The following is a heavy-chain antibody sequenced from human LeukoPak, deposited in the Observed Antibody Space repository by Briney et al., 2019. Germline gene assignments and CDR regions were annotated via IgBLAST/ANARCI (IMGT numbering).Heavy chain of an antibody. Sequence: GGSLRLSCAAFGFTVSDNYMGWVRQAPGKGLEWVSVIFSGGSASYADSVKGRFTISRDNSRNRLYLQMKSLRAEDTAVYYCARARYSSSWYTEDYGMDVWGQGTTVTVSS. D-gene: IGHD6-13*01. J-gene: IGHJ6*02. CDR3: ARARYSSSWYTEDYGMDV. V-gene: IGHV3-53*01. CDR1: GFTVSDNY. CDR2: IFSGGSA.